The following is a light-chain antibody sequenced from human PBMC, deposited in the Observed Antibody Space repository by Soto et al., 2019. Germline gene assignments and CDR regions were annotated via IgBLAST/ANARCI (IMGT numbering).Light chain of an antibody. J-gene: IGLJ1*01. Sequence: QSVLTQPASVSGSPGQSIAISCTGTSSDVGGYKFVSWYQQHPGKAPKLMIYDVSNRPSGVSNRFSGSKSGNTASLTISGLPAEDAADYYCSSYRSSGNYVFGTGTKLTVL. CDR1: SSDVGGYKF. V-gene: IGLV2-14*01. CDR2: DVS. CDR3: SSYRSSGNYV.